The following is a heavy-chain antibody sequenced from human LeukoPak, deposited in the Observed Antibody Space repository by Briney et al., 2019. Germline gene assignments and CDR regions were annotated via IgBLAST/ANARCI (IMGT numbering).Heavy chain of an antibody. V-gene: IGHV4-38-2*01. J-gene: IGHJ6*04. Sequence: PSETLSLTCAVSGYSISSGYSWGWIRQPPGKGLEWIGSIFHSGSTYYNPSLKSRVNMSVDTSKNQISLKLSSVPAADTAVYYCAIASGSYGSGSYYYYGMDVWGKGTTVTVSS. CDR1: GYSISSGYS. D-gene: IGHD3-10*01. CDR3: AIASGSYGSGSYYYYGMDV. CDR2: IFHSGST.